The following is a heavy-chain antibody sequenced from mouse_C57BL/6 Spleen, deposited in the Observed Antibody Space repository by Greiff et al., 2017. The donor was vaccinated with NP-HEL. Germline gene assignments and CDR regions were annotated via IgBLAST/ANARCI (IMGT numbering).Heavy chain of an antibody. J-gene: IGHJ1*01. CDR1: GFTFSDYG. V-gene: IGHV5-17*01. Sequence: EVKVEESGGGLVKPGGSLKLSCAASGFTFSDYGMHWVRQAPEKGLEWVAYISSGSSTIYYADTVKGRFTISRDTAKHNLFLQMTSLMSEDTAMYYCAISTTVVGNPHWYFEVWGEGTTGTVSS. CDR2: ISSGSSTI. D-gene: IGHD1-1*01. CDR3: AISTTVVGNPHWYFEV.